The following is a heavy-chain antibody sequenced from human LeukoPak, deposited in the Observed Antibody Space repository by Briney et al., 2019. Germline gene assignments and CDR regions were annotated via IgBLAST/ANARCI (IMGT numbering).Heavy chain of an antibody. D-gene: IGHD4-17*01. J-gene: IGHJ3*02. V-gene: IGHV3-48*03. CDR3: ARRYGDYVSDAFDI. CDR2: ISSSGTTI. Sequence: GSPRRSCAASGFTFSSYEMNWVRQAPGKGLEWVSYISSSGTTIYYADSVKGRFTISRDNAKTSLSLQMNSLRAEDTAVYYCARRYGDYVSDAFDIWGHGT. CDR1: GFTFSSYE.